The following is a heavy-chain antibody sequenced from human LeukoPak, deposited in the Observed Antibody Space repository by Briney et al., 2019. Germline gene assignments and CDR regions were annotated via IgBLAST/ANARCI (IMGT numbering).Heavy chain of an antibody. D-gene: IGHD3-16*01. J-gene: IGHJ6*02. CDR3: ARRTYYAPTYAMDV. V-gene: IGHV4-34*01. Sequence: SETLSLTCAVYGGSFSGYYWSWIRQPPGKGLEWIGEINHSGSTNYNPSLKSRVTISVDTSKNQFSLKLSSVTAADTAVYHCARRTYYAPTYAMDVWGQGTTVTVSS. CDR1: GGSFSGYY. CDR2: INHSGST.